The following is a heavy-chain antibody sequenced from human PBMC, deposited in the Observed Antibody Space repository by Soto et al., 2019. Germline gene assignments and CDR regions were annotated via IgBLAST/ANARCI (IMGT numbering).Heavy chain of an antibody. Sequence: PGESLKISCKGSGYSFTSYWIGWVRQMPGKGLEWMGIIYPGDSDTRYSPSFQGQVTISADKSISTAYLQWSSLKASDTAMYYCARRRPYSYGYYYGMDVWGQGTTVTVS. D-gene: IGHD5-18*01. CDR2: IYPGDSDT. V-gene: IGHV5-51*01. J-gene: IGHJ6*02. CDR1: GYSFTSYW. CDR3: ARRRPYSYGYYYGMDV.